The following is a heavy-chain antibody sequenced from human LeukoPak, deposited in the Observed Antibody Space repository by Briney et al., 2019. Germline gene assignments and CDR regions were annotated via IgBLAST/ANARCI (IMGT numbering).Heavy chain of an antibody. CDR3: ARVFSSWDDAFDI. V-gene: IGHV1-18*01. D-gene: IGHD6-13*01. J-gene: IGHJ3*02. Sequence: ASVKVSCKASGGTFSSYAISWVRQAPGQGLEWMGWISAYNGNTNYAQKLQGRVTMTTDTSTSTAYMELSSLRSEDTAVYYCARVFSSWDDAFDIWGQGTMVTVSS. CDR2: ISAYNGNT. CDR1: GGTFSSYA.